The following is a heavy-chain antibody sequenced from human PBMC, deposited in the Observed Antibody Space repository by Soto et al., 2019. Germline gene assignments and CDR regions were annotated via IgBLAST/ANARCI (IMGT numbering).Heavy chain of an antibody. J-gene: IGHJ6*02. Sequence: GASLRLSCAASGFTVSSNYMSWVSQAPGKGLEGVSVSYSGGSTYYADSVKGRFTISRDNPKNTLYLQINSLRAEDTAVYYCARFFDGSYYYGLDVWGQGTTVTVSS. CDR2: SYSGGST. V-gene: IGHV3-53*01. CDR3: ARFFDGSYYYGLDV. CDR1: GFTVSSNY. D-gene: IGHD5-12*01.